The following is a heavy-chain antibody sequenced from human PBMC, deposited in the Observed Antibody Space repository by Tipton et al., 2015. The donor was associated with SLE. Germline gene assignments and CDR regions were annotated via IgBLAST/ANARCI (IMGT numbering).Heavy chain of an antibody. CDR3: ARHAGDYAYFDS. CDR1: GYSISSGYY. J-gene: IGHJ4*02. Sequence: TLSLTCSVSGYSISSGYYWGWIRQSPGKGLEWIGSMYHSGSTHYNPSLRSRVSISEDTSKQQFSLKLSSLTAADTAVYYCARHAGDYAYFDSWGQGTLVTVSS. D-gene: IGHD4-17*01. V-gene: IGHV4-38-2*02. CDR2: MYHSGST.